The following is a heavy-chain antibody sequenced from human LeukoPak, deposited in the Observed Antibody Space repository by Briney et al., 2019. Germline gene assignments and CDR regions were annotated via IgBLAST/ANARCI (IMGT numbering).Heavy chain of an antibody. Sequence: PSETLSLTCTVSGGSISSYYWSWIRQPPGKGLEWIGYIYYSGSTNYNPSLKSRVTISVDTSKNQFSLKLSSVTAADTAVYYCARKAAPSDESAFDIWGQGTMVTVSS. CDR1: GGSISSYY. J-gene: IGHJ3*02. CDR2: IYYSGST. CDR3: ARKAAPSDESAFDI. D-gene: IGHD6-13*01. V-gene: IGHV4-59*01.